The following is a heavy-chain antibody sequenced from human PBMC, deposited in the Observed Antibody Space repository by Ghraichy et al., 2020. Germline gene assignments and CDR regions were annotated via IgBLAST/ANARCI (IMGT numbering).Heavy chain of an antibody. CDR3: ARQVVTAIDAFDI. V-gene: IGHV5-51*01. Sequence: GESLNISCKGSGYSFTSYWIGWVRQMPGKGLEWMGIIYPGDSDTRYSPSFQGQVTISADKSISTAYLQWSSLKASDTAMYYCARQVVTAIDAFDIWGQGTMVTVSS. CDR1: GYSFTSYW. J-gene: IGHJ3*02. CDR2: IYPGDSDT. D-gene: IGHD2-21*02.